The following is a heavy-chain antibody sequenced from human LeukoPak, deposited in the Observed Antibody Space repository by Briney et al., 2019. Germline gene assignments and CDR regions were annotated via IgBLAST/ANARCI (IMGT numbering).Heavy chain of an antibody. D-gene: IGHD3-10*01. V-gene: IGHV3-74*01. J-gene: IGHJ3*02. CDR2: INSDGSST. Sequence: PGGSLRLSCAASGFTFSSYWMHWVRQAPGKGLVWVSRINSDGSSTSYADSVKGRFTISRDNAKNTLYLQMNSLRAEDTAVYYCARDPPRYYYGSGDSAAAFDIWGQGTMVTVSS. CDR3: ARDPPRYYYGSGDSAAAFDI. CDR1: GFTFSSYW.